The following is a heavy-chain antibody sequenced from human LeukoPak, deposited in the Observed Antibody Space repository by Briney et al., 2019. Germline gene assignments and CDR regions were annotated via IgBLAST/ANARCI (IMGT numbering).Heavy chain of an antibody. V-gene: IGHV4-59*01. CDR2: IYYSGST. Sequence: SETLSRTCTVSGGSISSYYWSWIRQPPGKGLEWIGYIYYSGSTNYNPSLKSRVTISVDTSKNQFSLKLSSVTAADTAVYYCARIMGIAVAGPTGRYMDVWGKGTTVTVSS. CDR1: GGSISSYY. CDR3: ARIMGIAVAGPTGRYMDV. J-gene: IGHJ6*03. D-gene: IGHD6-19*01.